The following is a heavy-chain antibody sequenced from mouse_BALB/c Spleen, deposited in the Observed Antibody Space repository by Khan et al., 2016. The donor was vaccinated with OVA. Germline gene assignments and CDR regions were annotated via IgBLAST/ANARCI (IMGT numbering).Heavy chain of an antibody. V-gene: IGHV1S81*02. J-gene: IGHJ2*01. CDR1: GYTFTSYW. D-gene: IGHD1-1*01. CDR2: TNPTNGRT. Sequence: QVQLQQPGAELVKAGASVKMSCKASGYTFTSYWMHWVKQRLGQGLEWFAETNPTNGRTYYNEKFKSKATLTVDNSSSTAYMLLSGPTFEDSAVYYCARNKKIVATYFDYWGQGTTLTVSS. CDR3: ARNKKIVATYFDY.